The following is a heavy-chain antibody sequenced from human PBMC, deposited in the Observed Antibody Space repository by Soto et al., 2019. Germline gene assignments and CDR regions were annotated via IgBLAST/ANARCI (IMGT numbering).Heavy chain of an antibody. Sequence: ASETLSLTCAVSGASIRSNNRWSWVRQPPGKGLEWIGEIFHSGSTNYNPSLKTRLTISVDKSKNQFSLKLSSVTAADTAVYYCVRGDGDRYDGHGYLGRHWGQGSLVTVSS. D-gene: IGHD2-21*01. J-gene: IGHJ4*02. V-gene: IGHV4-4*02. CDR2: IFHSGST. CDR1: GASIRSNNR. CDR3: VRGDGDRYDGHGYLGRH.